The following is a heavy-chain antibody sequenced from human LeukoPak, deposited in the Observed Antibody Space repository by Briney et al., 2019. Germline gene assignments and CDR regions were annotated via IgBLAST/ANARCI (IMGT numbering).Heavy chain of an antibody. CDR1: GFTFSSYW. V-gene: IGHV3-74*01. Sequence: GGSLRLSCAASGFTFSSYWMHWVRQPPEKGLVWVSRINSDGSSTSYADSVKGRFTISRDNAKNTLHLQMNSLRAEDTAVYFCTTGRGATRIDYWGQGTLVTVSS. CDR2: INSDGSST. CDR3: TTGRGATRIDY. J-gene: IGHJ4*02. D-gene: IGHD2-15*01.